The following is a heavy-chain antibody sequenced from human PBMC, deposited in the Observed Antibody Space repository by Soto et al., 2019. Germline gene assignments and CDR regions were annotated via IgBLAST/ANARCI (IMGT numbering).Heavy chain of an antibody. D-gene: IGHD4-17*01. Sequence: SETLSLTCTVSGGSISSYYWSWIRQPPGKGLEWIGYIYYSGSTNYNPSLKSRVTISVDTSKNQFSLKLSSVTAADTAVYYCASSLPNDYGDYLSYYYYMDVWGKGTTVTVS. V-gene: IGHV4-59*08. J-gene: IGHJ6*03. CDR3: ASSLPNDYGDYLSYYYYMDV. CDR1: GGSISSYY. CDR2: IYYSGST.